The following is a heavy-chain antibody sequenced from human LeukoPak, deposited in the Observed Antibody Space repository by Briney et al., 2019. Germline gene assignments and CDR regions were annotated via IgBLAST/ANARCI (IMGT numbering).Heavy chain of an antibody. Sequence: PSETLSLTCAVYGGSISSSNWWSWVRQPPGKGLEWIGEIYHSGSTNYNPSLKSRVTISVDKSKNQFSLKLSSVTAADTAVYYCAAMPRGDGDYPFDYWGQGTLVTVSS. CDR1: GGSISSSNW. D-gene: IGHD4-17*01. CDR3: AAMPRGDGDYPFDY. V-gene: IGHV4-4*02. J-gene: IGHJ4*02. CDR2: IYHSGST.